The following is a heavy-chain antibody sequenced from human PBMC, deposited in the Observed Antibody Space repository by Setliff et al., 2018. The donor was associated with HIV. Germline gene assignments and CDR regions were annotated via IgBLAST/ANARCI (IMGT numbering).Heavy chain of an antibody. J-gene: IGHJ3*01. CDR1: GFTLSVYG. D-gene: IGHD2-21*01. CDR2: LWYDGGKK. Sequence: GGSLRLSCEGSGFTLSVYGMHWVRQAPGKGLEWVAVLWYDGGKKHYADSLKGRFTISRDDSRNTLYLQMNSLRAEDTALYYCARGQFRLRPDSLDLWGQGTLVTVSS. CDR3: ARGQFRLRPDSLDL. V-gene: IGHV3-33*01.